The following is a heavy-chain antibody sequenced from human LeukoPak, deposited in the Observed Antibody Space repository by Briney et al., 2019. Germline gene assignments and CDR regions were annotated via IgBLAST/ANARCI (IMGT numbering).Heavy chain of an antibody. J-gene: IGHJ4*02. CDR2: ISGSGEYV. CDR3: ARVVDGVTGADY. V-gene: IGHV3-21*05. Sequence: GGSLRLSCAASGFTFRSYPTIWVRQAPGKGLECVSYISGSGEYVKYADSVKGRFTISRDNGRNSIFLQMSSLRVDDTAVYYCARVVDGVTGADYWGQGALVIVSS. D-gene: IGHD3-9*01. CDR1: GFTFRSYP.